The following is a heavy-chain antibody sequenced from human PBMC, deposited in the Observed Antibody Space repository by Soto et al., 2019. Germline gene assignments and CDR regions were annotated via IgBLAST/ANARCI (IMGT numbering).Heavy chain of an antibody. Sequence: PGGSLRLSCAASGFTFTNVAMTWARQAPGKGLEWVSTITDSGGSTDYADSVKGRFTISRDNSKSTLYLQMNNLRADDTAVYYCAKLYWNPRYFDYWGQGARVTVSS. CDR1: GFTFTNVA. CDR3: AKLYWNPRYFDY. D-gene: IGHD1-1*01. V-gene: IGHV3-23*01. CDR2: ITDSGGST. J-gene: IGHJ4*02.